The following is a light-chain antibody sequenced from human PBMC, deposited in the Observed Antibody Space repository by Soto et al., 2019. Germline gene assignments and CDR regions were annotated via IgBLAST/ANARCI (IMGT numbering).Light chain of an antibody. CDR1: SSNIGSNI. CDR3: ETWDDSLTGVV. V-gene: IGLV1-44*01. Sequence: QSVLTQPPSASGTPGQRVTISCSGSSSNIGSNIVNWYQQLPGTAPKLLIYRRNQRPSGVPDRFSASKPGTSASLAISVRQSVAEADYYCETWDDSLTGVVFRGGTKLTVL. J-gene: IGLJ3*02. CDR2: RRN.